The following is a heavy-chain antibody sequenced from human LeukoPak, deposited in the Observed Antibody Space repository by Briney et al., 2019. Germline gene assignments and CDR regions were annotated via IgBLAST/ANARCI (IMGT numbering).Heavy chain of an antibody. CDR2: TYYRSKWHN. CDR3: ARDLPNYYDTSGYYSNTFDY. CDR1: GDSVSSNSAA. Sequence: SQTLSLTCAISGDSVSSNSAAWNWIRQSPWRGLEWLGRTYYRSKWHNDYAVSVKSRISINPDTSKNQFSLQLNSVTPEDTAVYYCARDLPNYYDTSGYYSNTFDYWGQGTLVTVSS. V-gene: IGHV6-1*01. D-gene: IGHD3-22*01. J-gene: IGHJ4*02.